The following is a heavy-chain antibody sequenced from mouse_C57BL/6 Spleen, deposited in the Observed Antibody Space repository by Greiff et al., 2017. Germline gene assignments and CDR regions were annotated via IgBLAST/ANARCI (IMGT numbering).Heavy chain of an antibody. Sequence: EVKLVESEGGLVQPGSSMKLSCTASGFTFSDYYMAWVRQVPEKGLEWVANINYDGSSTYYLDSLKSRFIISRDNAKNILYLQMSSLKSEDTATYYCAREGYGSSNWYFDVWGTGTTVTVSS. CDR3: AREGYGSSNWYFDV. J-gene: IGHJ1*03. CDR2: INYDGSST. CDR1: GFTFSDYY. D-gene: IGHD1-1*01. V-gene: IGHV5-16*01.